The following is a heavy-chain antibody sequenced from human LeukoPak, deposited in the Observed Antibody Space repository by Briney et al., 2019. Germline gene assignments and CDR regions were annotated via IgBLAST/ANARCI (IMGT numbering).Heavy chain of an antibody. V-gene: IGHV3-21*01. D-gene: IGHD6-6*01. J-gene: IGHJ4*02. Sequence: GGSLRLSCAASGFTFSSYSMNWVRQAPGKGLEWVSSISSSSSYIYYADSVKGRFTTSRDNATNYLYLQMNSLRAEDTAVYYCGREGIAARPFDYWGQGTLVTVSS. CDR2: ISSSSSYI. CDR1: GFTFSSYS. CDR3: GREGIAARPFDY.